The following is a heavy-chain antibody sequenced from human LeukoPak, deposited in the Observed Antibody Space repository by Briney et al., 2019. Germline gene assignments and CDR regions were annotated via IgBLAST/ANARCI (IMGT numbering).Heavy chain of an antibody. J-gene: IGHJ4*02. CDR1: GITLSNYG. V-gene: IGHV3-23*01. Sequence: PGGSLRLSCAVSGITLSNYGMSWVRQAPGKGLEWVAGICDSGGSTNYADSVKGRFTISRDNPKNTLYLQMNSLRAEDTAVYFCARRGVVIRVILVGFHKEAFYFDSWGQGALVTVSS. CDR2: ICDSGGST. CDR3: ARRGVVIRVILVGFHKEAFYFDS. D-gene: IGHD3-22*01.